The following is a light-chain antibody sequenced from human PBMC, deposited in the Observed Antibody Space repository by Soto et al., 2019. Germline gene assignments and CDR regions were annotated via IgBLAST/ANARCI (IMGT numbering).Light chain of an antibody. CDR3: QQRSNSTIT. CDR1: QSVSRY. V-gene: IGKV3-11*01. J-gene: IGKJ5*01. CDR2: DAS. Sequence: EILLTQSPATLSLSPGERATLSCGASQSVSRYLAWYQKKPGKAPRVLIYDASNRATGIPARFSGSGYGTDLTLTISRLENEDFEVYYCQQRSNSTITFGQGTRLEIK.